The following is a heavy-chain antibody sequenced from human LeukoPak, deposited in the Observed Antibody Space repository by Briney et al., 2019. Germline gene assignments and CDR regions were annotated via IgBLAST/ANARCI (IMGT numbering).Heavy chain of an antibody. V-gene: IGHV3-7*03. Sequence: GGSLRLSCAASGFRFSASWMSWVRQAPGKALEWVASIKQDGRQEYFVDSVKGRFSISRDNANDSLSLQMNNLRADNTAVYFCARSPIHPLTGYRHQGVLDQWGPGNLVIVSS. J-gene: IGHJ4*02. CDR3: ARSPIHPLTGYRHQGVLDQ. CDR2: IKQDGRQE. D-gene: IGHD3-9*01. CDR1: GFRFSASW.